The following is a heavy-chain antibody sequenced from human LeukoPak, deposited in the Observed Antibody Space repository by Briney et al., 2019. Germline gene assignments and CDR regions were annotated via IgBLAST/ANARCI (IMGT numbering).Heavy chain of an antibody. V-gene: IGHV4-34*01. CDR3: ARGGSYWSGFEKSIWFDP. J-gene: IGHJ5*02. D-gene: IGHD1-26*01. CDR1: GGSFSGYY. CDR2: INHSGST. Sequence: PSETLSLTCAVYGGSFSGYYWSWIRQPPGKGLEWIGEINHSGSTYYNPSLKSRVTISVDTSKNQFSLKLSSVTAADTAVYYCARGGSYWSGFEKSIWFDPWGQGTLVTVSS.